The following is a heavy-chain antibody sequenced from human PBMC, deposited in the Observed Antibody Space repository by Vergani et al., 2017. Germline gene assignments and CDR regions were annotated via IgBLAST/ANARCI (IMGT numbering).Heavy chain of an antibody. CDR3: VKEKIDLGSYFFDS. CDR1: GFTFSSYA. V-gene: IGHV3-23*04. Sequence: EVLLVESGGDLVQPGGSLRLSCEASGFTFSSYAMSWVRQAPGKGLEWVSAISGSGGSTYYADSVKGRFTISRDNSKNTLYLQMNSLRAEDTAVYYCVKEKIDLGSYFFDSWGHGILVTVSS. J-gene: IGHJ4*01. CDR2: ISGSGGST. D-gene: IGHD2/OR15-2a*01.